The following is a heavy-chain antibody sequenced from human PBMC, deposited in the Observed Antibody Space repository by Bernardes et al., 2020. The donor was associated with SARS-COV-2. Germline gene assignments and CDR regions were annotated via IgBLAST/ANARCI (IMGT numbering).Heavy chain of an antibody. Sequence: SETLSVTCTVSGSSIISCNYYWSWLRQPAGKGLEWIGRISTSGSTYYNPSLRSRVTTSLDTSKNQFSLKLSSVTAADTAVYYCAREWGGYGSGSFDYWGQGTLVTVSS. CDR2: ISTSGST. CDR3: AREWGGYGSGSFDY. V-gene: IGHV4-61*02. D-gene: IGHD3-10*01. J-gene: IGHJ4*02. CDR1: GSSIISCNYY.